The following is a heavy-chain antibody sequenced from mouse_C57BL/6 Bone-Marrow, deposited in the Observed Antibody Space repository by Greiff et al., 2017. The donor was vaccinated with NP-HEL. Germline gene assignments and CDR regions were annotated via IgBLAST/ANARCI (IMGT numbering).Heavy chain of an antibody. Sequence: VQLQQSGAGLVRPGASVTLSCKASGYSFPDYDMSWVMQTPVHGLEWIGAIDPETGGTAYNQKFKGKAILTADKYSSTAYMELRSLTSEDSAVYYFPLFYECRWGDGALVSVS. V-gene: IGHV1-15*01. J-gene: IGHJ3*01. CDR3: PLFYECR. D-gene: IGHD2-4*01. CDR2: IDPETGGT. CDR1: GYSFPDYD.